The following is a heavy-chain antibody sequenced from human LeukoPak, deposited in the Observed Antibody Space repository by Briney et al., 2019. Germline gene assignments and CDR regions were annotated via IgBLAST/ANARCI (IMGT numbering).Heavy chain of an antibody. J-gene: IGHJ3*02. CDR1: GGSISSGGYY. V-gene: IGHV4-31*03. D-gene: IGHD4-23*01. CDR2: IYYSGST. CDR3: ARSTVVTPASDAFDI. Sequence: SQTLSLTCTVSGGSISSGGYYWSWIRQHPGKGLEWIGYIYYSGSTYYNPSLKSRVTISVDTSKNQFSLKLSSVTAADTAVYYCARSTVVTPASDAFDIWAKGQWSPSLQ.